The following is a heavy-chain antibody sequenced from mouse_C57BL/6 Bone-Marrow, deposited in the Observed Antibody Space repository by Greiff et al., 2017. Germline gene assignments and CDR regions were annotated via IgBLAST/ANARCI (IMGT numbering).Heavy chain of an antibody. CDR1: GYAFSSSW. V-gene: IGHV1-82*01. CDR3: ARRNYYGSRGDAMDY. Sequence: QVQLKESGPELVKPGASVKISCKASGYAFSSSWMTWVKQRPGKGLEWIGRISPGDGDTNYNGKFKGPATLTADKSSSTAYMQLSSLTSEDSAVYFCARRNYYGSRGDAMDYWGQGTSVTVSS. D-gene: IGHD1-1*01. J-gene: IGHJ4*01. CDR2: ISPGDGDT.